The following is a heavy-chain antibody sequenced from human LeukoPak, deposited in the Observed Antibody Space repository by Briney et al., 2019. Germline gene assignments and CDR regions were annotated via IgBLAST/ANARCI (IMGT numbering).Heavy chain of an antibody. CDR3: ARGYSSSWYGAGWFDP. CDR2: FYHSGGT. CDR1: GGSISSGSYY. Sequence: SETLSLTCTVSGGSISSGSYYWSWIRQPAGKGLEWIGYFYHSGGTNYNPSLESRVTISIDTSNNQVSLKLGSVTAADTAVYYCARGYSSSWYGAGWFDPWGQGTLVTVSS. J-gene: IGHJ5*02. V-gene: IGHV4-61*10. D-gene: IGHD6-13*01.